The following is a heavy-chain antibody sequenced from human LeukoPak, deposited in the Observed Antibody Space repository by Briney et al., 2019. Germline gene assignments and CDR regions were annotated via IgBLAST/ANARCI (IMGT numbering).Heavy chain of an antibody. CDR3: ARDLGGYPFFMDV. CDR1: GGSIRSGDHH. CDR2: LDESGRP. V-gene: IGHV4-39*07. D-gene: IGHD2-15*01. Sequence: SETLSLTCSVSGGSIRSGDHHWAWVRQPPGRGLEFIGSLDESGRPYYNRPLKSRVSISGDTSGKQFSLNLTSVTAADTAVYFCARDLGGYPFFMDVWGRGTTVIVSS. J-gene: IGHJ6*03.